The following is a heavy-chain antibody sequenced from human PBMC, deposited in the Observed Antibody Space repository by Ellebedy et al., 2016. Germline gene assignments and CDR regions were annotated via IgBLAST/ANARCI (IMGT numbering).Heavy chain of an antibody. CDR2: ITGSDGIT. CDR1: GLTFSSIG. V-gene: IGHV3-23*01. J-gene: IGHJ4*02. Sequence: GGSLRLSCVASGLTFSSIGMSWVRQAPGKGPEWVSVITGSDGITYYADSVKGRFTISNDTSKNTVYLQMNSLRAEDTAVYYCAKMRGFFEYWGQGTLVTVSS. D-gene: IGHD3-10*01. CDR3: AKMRGFFEY.